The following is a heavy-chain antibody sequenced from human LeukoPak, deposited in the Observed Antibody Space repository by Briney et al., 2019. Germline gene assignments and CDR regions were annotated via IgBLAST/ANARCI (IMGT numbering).Heavy chain of an antibody. Sequence: ASVKVSCKASGYTFTSYDINWVRQATGQGLEWMGWMNPNSGNTGYAQRFRGRVTMTRNTSISTAYMELSSLRSEDTAVYYCASWGSSGYPYYFDYWGQGTLVTVSS. V-gene: IGHV1-8*01. J-gene: IGHJ4*02. CDR1: GYTFTSYD. CDR2: MNPNSGNT. CDR3: ASWGSSGYPYYFDY. D-gene: IGHD3-22*01.